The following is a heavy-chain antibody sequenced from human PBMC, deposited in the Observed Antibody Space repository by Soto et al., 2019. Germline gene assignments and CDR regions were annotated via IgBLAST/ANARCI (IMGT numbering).Heavy chain of an antibody. CDR3: TRTPTRGASSWFDP. V-gene: IGHV4-34*01. CDR1: GGSFSDHY. D-gene: IGHD2-15*01. J-gene: IGHJ5*02. CDR2: IHLSGRT. Sequence: QVQLQQWGAGLLKPSETLSLTCAVYGGSFSDHYWIWIRQPPGKGLEWIGEIHLSGRTNYNPSLKIRVTISLDTSKNQFSVKLSSVTAANTAVYYSTRTPTRGASSWFDPWGQGTLVSVSS.